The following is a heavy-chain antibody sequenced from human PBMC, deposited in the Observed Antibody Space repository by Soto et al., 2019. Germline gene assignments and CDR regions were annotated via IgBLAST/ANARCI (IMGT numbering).Heavy chain of an antibody. Sequence: ASVKVSCKASGYSFTNCYIHWVRQAPGQGLEWMGIINPSGGSTSYAQKSQGRVTMTRDNSQNTLFLQMNSLRAEDTAEYYCARVLRYFDTPYGMDVWGQGTTVTVSS. V-gene: IGHV1-46*01. CDR1: GYSFTNCY. CDR2: INPSGGST. CDR3: ARVLRYFDTPYGMDV. J-gene: IGHJ6*02. D-gene: IGHD3-9*01.